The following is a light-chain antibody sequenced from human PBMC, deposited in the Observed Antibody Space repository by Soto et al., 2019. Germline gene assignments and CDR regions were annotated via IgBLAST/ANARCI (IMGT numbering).Light chain of an antibody. Sequence: DIQMTQSPSTLSASVGDRVTITCRASQSISTWLAWYQQKPGKAPKLLIYDASSLESGVPSRFSGSGFGTEFTLTISSLQPDDSATYYCQQYNSYSEAFGQGTKVELK. CDR1: QSISTW. J-gene: IGKJ1*01. V-gene: IGKV1-5*01. CDR3: QQYNSYSEA. CDR2: DAS.